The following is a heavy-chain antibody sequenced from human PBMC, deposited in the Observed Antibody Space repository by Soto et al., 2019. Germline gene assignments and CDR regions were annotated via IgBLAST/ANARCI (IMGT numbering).Heavy chain of an antibody. CDR1: GYTFTNYG. Sequence: QVQLVQSGAEVKKPGASVKVSCKASGYTFTNYGINWVRQAPGQGLEWLGWVSAYNGERRYAQRVQARVIMTTDTSTTTAYMELRSLRSDDTAVYYCLRGTSIPAAGEYWGQGTLVTVSS. D-gene: IGHD6-6*01. CDR3: LRGTSIPAAGEY. J-gene: IGHJ4*01. CDR2: VSAYNGER. V-gene: IGHV1-18*01.